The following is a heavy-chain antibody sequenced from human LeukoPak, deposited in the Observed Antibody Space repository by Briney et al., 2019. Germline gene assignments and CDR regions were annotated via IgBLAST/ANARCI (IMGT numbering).Heavy chain of an antibody. CDR3: ARAQRVATTSSKSWFDP. V-gene: IGHV4-39*07. CDR1: GASISSNSYF. Sequence: SETLSLTCTVSGASISSNSYFWGWIRQPPGKGLEWIARIHYSGPTYYTPSLKSRVTISIDTSKNQFSLKLSSVSAADTAVYYCARAQRVATTSSKSWFDPWGQGTLVTVSS. CDR2: IHYSGPT. J-gene: IGHJ5*02. D-gene: IGHD4-11*01.